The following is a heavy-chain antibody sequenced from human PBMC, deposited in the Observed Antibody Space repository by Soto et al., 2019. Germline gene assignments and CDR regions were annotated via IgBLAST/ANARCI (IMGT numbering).Heavy chain of an antibody. CDR2: IKQDGSEK. CDR1: GFTFSSYW. D-gene: IGHD6-13*01. V-gene: IGHV3-7*05. CDR3: ARGGGSSWYFPYYYYGMDV. J-gene: IGHJ6*02. Sequence: GGSLRLSCAASGFTFSSYWMSWVRQAPGKGLEWVANIKQDGSEKYYVDSVKGRFTISRDNAKNSLYLQMNSLRAEDTAVYYCARGGGSSWYFPYYYYGMDVWGQGTTVTVSS.